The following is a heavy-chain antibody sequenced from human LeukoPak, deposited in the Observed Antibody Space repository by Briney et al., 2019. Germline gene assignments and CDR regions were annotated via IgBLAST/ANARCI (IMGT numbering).Heavy chain of an antibody. CDR1: GDSISSGDYY. CDR2: IYHSGST. J-gene: IGHJ5*02. CDR3: ARDPVGTRGWRVGRHWFAP. Sequence: PSETLSLTCTVSGDSISSGDYYWSWIRHSPGKGLEWIGYIYHSGSTYYNPSLKSRLTISVDTSKNQFSLTLSSVTAADTAVYYCARDPVGTRGWRVGRHWFAPWGRGALVTVSS. D-gene: IGHD6-19*01. V-gene: IGHV4-30-4*08.